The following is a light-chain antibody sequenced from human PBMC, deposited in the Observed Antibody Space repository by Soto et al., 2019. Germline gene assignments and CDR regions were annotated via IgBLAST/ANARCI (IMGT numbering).Light chain of an antibody. CDR2: AAS. Sequence: DIQMTQSPSFLSASVGDRVTITCRASQGISNYLAWYQQKPGKVPKLLIYAASTLQSGVPSRFSGSGSGTDITLTISSLQPEDVATYYCQKYNSAPWTFGQGTKVEIK. V-gene: IGKV1-27*01. J-gene: IGKJ1*01. CDR1: QGISNY. CDR3: QKYNSAPWT.